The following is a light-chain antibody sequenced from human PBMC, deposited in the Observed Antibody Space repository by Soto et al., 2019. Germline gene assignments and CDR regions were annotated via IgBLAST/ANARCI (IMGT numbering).Light chain of an antibody. Sequence: EIVVTQSQDSLAVSLGERATINCKSSQSVLYSSNNKNYLAWYQQKPRQPPKLLIYWASTRESGVPDRFSGSGSGTDFTLTISSLQAEDVAVYYCQQYYNTPLTFGGGTKVDVK. CDR3: QQYYNTPLT. J-gene: IGKJ4*01. CDR1: QSVLYSSNNKNY. V-gene: IGKV4-1*01. CDR2: WAS.